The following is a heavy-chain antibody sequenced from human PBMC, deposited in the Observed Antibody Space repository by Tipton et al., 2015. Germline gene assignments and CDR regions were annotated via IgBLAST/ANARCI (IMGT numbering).Heavy chain of an antibody. Sequence: TLSLTCTVSGGSASSGSYYWSWIRQPPGKGLEWIGYTYYSGSTHYNPSLKSRVTISIDTSKNQFSLKLISVTAADTAVYYCARDDPVYYVFDYWGQGMLITVAS. J-gene: IGHJ4*02. CDR1: GGSASSGSYY. CDR3: ARDDPVYYVFDY. D-gene: IGHD3-10*02. V-gene: IGHV4-61*01. CDR2: TYYSGST.